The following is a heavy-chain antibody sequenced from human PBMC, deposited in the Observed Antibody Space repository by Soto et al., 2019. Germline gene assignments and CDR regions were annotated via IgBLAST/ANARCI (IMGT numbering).Heavy chain of an antibody. CDR1: GFTFSSYG. Sequence: QVQLVESGGGVVQPGRSLRLSCAASGFTFSSYGMHWVRQAPGKGLEWVAVIWYDGSNKYYADSVKGRFTISRDKSKNTLYLQMNSLRAEDTAVYYCARDHYGDYYYYYGMDVWGQGTTVTVSS. D-gene: IGHD4-17*01. J-gene: IGHJ6*02. V-gene: IGHV3-33*01. CDR2: IWYDGSNK. CDR3: ARDHYGDYYYYYGMDV.